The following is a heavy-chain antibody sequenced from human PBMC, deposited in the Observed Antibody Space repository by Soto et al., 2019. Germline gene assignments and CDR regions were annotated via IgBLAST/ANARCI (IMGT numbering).Heavy chain of an antibody. J-gene: IGHJ6*02. CDR2: IIPIFGTA. CDR1: GGTFSSYA. D-gene: IGHD3-22*01. Sequence: ASVKVSCKASGGTFSSYAISWVRQAPGQGLEWMGGIIPIFGTANYAQKFQGRVTITADESTSTAYMELSSLRSEDTAVYYCAIYYDSSGYENFYYYYGMDVWGQGTTVTSP. V-gene: IGHV1-69*13. CDR3: AIYYDSSGYENFYYYYGMDV.